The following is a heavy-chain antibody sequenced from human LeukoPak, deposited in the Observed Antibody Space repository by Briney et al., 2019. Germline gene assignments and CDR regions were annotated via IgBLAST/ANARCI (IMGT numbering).Heavy chain of an antibody. CDR3: ARHSSTVVTSPFDY. CDR2: IYPGDSDT. D-gene: IGHD4-23*01. V-gene: IGHV5-51*01. CDR1: GYSFPSYW. J-gene: IGHJ4*02. Sequence: GESLKISCKGSGYSFPSYWIGWVRQMPGKGLEWIGIIYPGDSDTRYSPSFQGQVTISADKSISTAYLQWSSLKASDTAIYYCARHSSTVVTSPFDYWGQGTLVTVSS.